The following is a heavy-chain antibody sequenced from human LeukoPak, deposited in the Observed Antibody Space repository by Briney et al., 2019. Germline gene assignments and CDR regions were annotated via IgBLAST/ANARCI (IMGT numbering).Heavy chain of an antibody. D-gene: IGHD1-26*01. CDR1: GFTFSSFA. Sequence: PGGSLRLSCAASGFTFSSFAMSWVRQAPGKGLEWVSSISGSDAGTYYAESVKGRFTISRDNSKNTLYLQMNSLRAEDTAVYYCAKELWETLLLFDYWGQGTLVTVSS. CDR2: ISGSDAGT. CDR3: AKELWETLLLFDY. J-gene: IGHJ4*02. V-gene: IGHV3-23*01.